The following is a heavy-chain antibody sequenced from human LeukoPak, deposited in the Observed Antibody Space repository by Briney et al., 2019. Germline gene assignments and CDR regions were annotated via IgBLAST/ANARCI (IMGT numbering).Heavy chain of an antibody. CDR2: ISSSSSTI. D-gene: IGHD3-3*01. CDR3: ARDGGFGDTDYWYFDL. V-gene: IGHV3-48*01. CDR1: GFTFSSYS. Sequence: PGGSLRLSCAASGFTFSSYSMNWVRQAPGKGLEWVSYISSSSSTIYYADSVKGRFTISRDNAKNSLYLQMNSLRAEDTAVYYCARDGGFGDTDYWYFDLWGRGTLVTVSS. J-gene: IGHJ2*01.